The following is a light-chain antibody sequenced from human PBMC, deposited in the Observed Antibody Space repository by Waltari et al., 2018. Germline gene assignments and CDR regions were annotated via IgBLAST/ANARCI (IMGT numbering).Light chain of an antibody. CDR2: VNSDVSH. J-gene: IGLJ3*02. CDR3: QTGGHGTWV. V-gene: IGLV4-69*01. Sequence: QLVLTQSPSASASLGAPVKITCTLATGHSTNIIAWIQHQPEKGPRDLMKVNSDVSHSKGDEIPDRFSGSSASSGAERYLTISSGQSEDEADYYCQTGGHGTWVFGGGTKLTVL. CDR1: TGHSTNI.